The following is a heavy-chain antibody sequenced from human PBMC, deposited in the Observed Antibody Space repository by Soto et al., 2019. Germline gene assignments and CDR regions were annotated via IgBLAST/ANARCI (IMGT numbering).Heavy chain of an antibody. D-gene: IGHD2-8*02. CDR1: GGSISSYY. V-gene: IGHV4-59*01. Sequence: SETLSLTCTVSGGSISSYYWSWIRQPPGKGLEWIGYIYYSGSTNYNPSLSSRVTFSIETSKNQFSLKLDSVTAADTAVYDCARDKITGLFDYWGQGTPVTFPS. J-gene: IGHJ4*02. CDR3: ARDKITGLFDY. CDR2: IYYSGST.